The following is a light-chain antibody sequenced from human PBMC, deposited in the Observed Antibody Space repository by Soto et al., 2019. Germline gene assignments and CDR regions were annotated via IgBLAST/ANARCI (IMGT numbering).Light chain of an antibody. Sequence: IVLTQSPATLSLSPGERATLSCRGSQTVSTYLAWYQQKPGQAPRLLIYDASTRATGIPARFSGRGSGTDFTLTISSLEPDDFAVYYCQQRLMTFGQGTRVEIK. CDR1: QTVSTY. V-gene: IGKV3-11*01. J-gene: IGKJ1*01. CDR2: DAS. CDR3: QQRLMT.